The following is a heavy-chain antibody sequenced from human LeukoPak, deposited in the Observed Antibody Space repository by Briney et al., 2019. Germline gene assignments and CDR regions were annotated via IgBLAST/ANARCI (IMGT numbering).Heavy chain of an antibody. D-gene: IGHD3-22*01. CDR1: GFTFSSYW. Sequence: TGGSLRLSCAASGFTFSSYWMHWVRQAPGKGLVWVSNINSDGSTTTYADSVKGRFTISRDNAENTLYLQMNNLRAEDTAVYHCARALGDYYDSSSYYYNLGYWGQGTLVTVSS. CDR3: ARALGDYYDSSSYYYNLGY. V-gene: IGHV3-74*01. CDR2: INSDGSTT. J-gene: IGHJ4*02.